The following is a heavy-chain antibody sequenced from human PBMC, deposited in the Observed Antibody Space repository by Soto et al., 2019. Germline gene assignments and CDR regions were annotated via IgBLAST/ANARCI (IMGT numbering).Heavy chain of an antibody. V-gene: IGHV3-15*01. CDR2: IKSKTDGGTT. CDR1: GFTFSNAW. J-gene: IGHJ4*02. D-gene: IGHD3-10*01. CDR3: TTDPAYYYGSGSRRTGDY. Sequence: EVQLVESGGGLVQPGGSLRLSCAASGFTFSNAWMSWVRQAPGKGLEWVGRIKSKTDGGTTDYAAPVKGRFTISRDDSKNMLYLQMNSLKTEDTAVYYCTTDPAYYYGSGSRRTGDYWGQGTLVTVSS.